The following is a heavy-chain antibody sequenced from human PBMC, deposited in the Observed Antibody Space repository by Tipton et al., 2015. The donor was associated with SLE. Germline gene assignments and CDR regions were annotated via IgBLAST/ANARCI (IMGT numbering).Heavy chain of an antibody. Sequence: TLSLICTVSGGSISSHYWSWIRQPPGKGLEWIGYIDDSGNTDYTPSLRSRVTISVDTSKNQLSLKMTPVTAADTAVYYCARGALRGLWDYWGQGTLVTVSS. V-gene: IGHV4-59*11. D-gene: IGHD2/OR15-2a*01. CDR2: IDDSGNT. J-gene: IGHJ4*02. CDR3: ARGALRGLWDY. CDR1: GGSISSHY.